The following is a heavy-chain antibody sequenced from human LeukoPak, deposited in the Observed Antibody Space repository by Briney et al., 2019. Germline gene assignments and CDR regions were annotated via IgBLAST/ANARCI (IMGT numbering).Heavy chain of an antibody. Sequence: SQTLSLTCAISGDSVSSNSAAWNWIRQSPSRGLEWLGRTYYRAKWYNDYAVSVKSRITINPDTSKNPFSLQLNSVTPEDTAVYYCARGDYSYGNSNWFDPWGQGTLVTVSS. V-gene: IGHV6-1*01. J-gene: IGHJ5*02. CDR1: GDSVSSNSAA. D-gene: IGHD5-18*01. CDR2: TYYRAKWYN. CDR3: ARGDYSYGNSNWFDP.